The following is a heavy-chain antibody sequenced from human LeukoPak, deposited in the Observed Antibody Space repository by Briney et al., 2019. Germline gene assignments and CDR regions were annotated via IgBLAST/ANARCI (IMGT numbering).Heavy chain of an antibody. J-gene: IGHJ4*02. V-gene: IGHV3-33*08. D-gene: IGHD6-19*01. Sequence: GGSLRLSCAASGFTFSSYGMHWARQAPGKGLEWVAVIWYNGSNKYYADSVKGRFTISRDNSKNTLYLQMNSLRAEDTAVYYCARELERQWLVPVPRLDYWGQGALVTVSS. CDR2: IWYNGSNK. CDR3: ARELERQWLVPVPRLDY. CDR1: GFTFSSYG.